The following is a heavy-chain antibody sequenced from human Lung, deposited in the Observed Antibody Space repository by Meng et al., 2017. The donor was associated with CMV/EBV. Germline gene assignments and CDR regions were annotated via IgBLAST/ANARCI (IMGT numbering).Heavy chain of an antibody. CDR1: GFTVTRNY. D-gene: IGHD6-25*01. CDR2: LYSDDRT. V-gene: IGHV3-53*01. J-gene: IGHJ4*02. Sequence: EVQLVESGGGLIQPGGSLRPSCAASGFTVTRNYMSWVRQAPGKGLEWVSVLYSDDRTYYADSVKGRFIISRDNSKNTLYLQMNSLRADDTAVYYCAREIGSDPYYFDYWGPGTMVTVSA. CDR3: AREIGSDPYYFDY.